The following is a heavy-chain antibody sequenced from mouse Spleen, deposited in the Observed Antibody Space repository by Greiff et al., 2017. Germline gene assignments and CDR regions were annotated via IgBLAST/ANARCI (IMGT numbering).Heavy chain of an antibody. CDR2: IYPGNSDT. V-gene: IGHV1-5*01. J-gene: IGHJ4*01. CDR3: TRSTMIIAMDY. Sequence: VQLQQSGTVLARPGASVKMSCKTSGYTFTSYWMHWVKQRPGQGLEWKGAIYPGNSDTSYNQKFKGKAKLTAVTSASTAYMELSSLTNEDSAVYYCTRSTMIIAMDYWGQGTSVTVSS. D-gene: IGHD2-4*01. CDR1: GYTFTSYW.